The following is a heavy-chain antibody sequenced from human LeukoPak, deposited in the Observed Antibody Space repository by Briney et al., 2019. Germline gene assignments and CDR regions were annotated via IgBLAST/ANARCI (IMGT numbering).Heavy chain of an antibody. CDR3: ARSGPGAYCGGDCSYYFDY. J-gene: IGHJ4*02. D-gene: IGHD2-21*02. CDR2: IYHSGST. CDR1: GGSISSSNW. Sequence: PSETLSLTCAVSGGSISSSNWWSWVRPPPGKGLEWIGEIYHSGSTNYNPSLKSRVTISVDKSKNQFSLKLSSVTAADTAVYYCARSGPGAYCGGDCSYYFDYWGQGTLVTVSS. V-gene: IGHV4-4*02.